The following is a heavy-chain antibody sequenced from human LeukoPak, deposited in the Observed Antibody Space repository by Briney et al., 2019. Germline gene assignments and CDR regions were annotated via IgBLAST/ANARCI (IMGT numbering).Heavy chain of an antibody. Sequence: SETLSLTCAVYGGSFSGYYWSWIRQPPGKGLEWIGYIYYSGSTYYNPSLKSRFPISVDTSKNQFSLKLSSVTAADTAVYYCAREGYSSSRPHWFDPWGQGTLVTVSS. J-gene: IGHJ5*02. CDR3: AREGYSSSRPHWFDP. CDR1: GGSFSGYY. D-gene: IGHD6-13*01. CDR2: IYYSGST. V-gene: IGHV4-30-4*01.